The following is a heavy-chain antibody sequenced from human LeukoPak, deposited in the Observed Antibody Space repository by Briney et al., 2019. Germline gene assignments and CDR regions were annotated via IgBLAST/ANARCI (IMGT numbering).Heavy chain of an antibody. D-gene: IGHD5-12*01. CDR1: GGTFSSYA. CDR2: IIPIFGTA. CDR3: ARDYLVVATITETYYYYYGMDV. V-gene: IGHV1-69*13. J-gene: IGHJ6*04. Sequence: SVKVSCKASGGTFSSYAISWVRQAPGQGLEWMGGIIPIFGTANYAQKFQGRVTFTADESTSTAYMELSSLRSEDTAVYYCARDYLVVATITETYYYYYGMDVWGKGTTVTVSS.